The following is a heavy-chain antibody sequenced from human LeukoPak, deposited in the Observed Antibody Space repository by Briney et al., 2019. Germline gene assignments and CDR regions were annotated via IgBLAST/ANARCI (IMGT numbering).Heavy chain of an antibody. J-gene: IGHJ4*02. D-gene: IGHD4-17*01. CDR2: INHSGST. CDR3: ARSMTTVTTGSDY. V-gene: IGHV4-34*01. Sequence: PSETLSLTCAVYGGSFGGYYWSWIRQPPGKGLEWIGEINHSGSTNYNPSLKSRVTMSVDTSKNQFSLKLSSVTAADTAVYYCARSMTTVTTGSDYWGQGTLVTVSS. CDR1: GGSFGGYY.